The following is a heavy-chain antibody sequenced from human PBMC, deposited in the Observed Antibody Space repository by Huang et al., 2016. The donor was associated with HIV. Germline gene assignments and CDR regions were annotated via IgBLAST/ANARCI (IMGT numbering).Heavy chain of an antibody. J-gene: IGHJ5*02. CDR2: IIPILGTA. CDR3: ARTAYSYGFRQGYNWFDP. D-gene: IGHD5-18*01. CDR1: GGTFSSYA. V-gene: IGHV1-69*13. Sequence: QVLLVQSGAEVRKPGSSVKVSCTAFGGTFSSYAIGWVRQAPGQGLEGMGGIIPILGTANDTQKFQGRVTITVDESTNTGYMELTRLTSEDTAVYYCARTAYSYGFRQGYNWFDPWGQGTPVTVSS.